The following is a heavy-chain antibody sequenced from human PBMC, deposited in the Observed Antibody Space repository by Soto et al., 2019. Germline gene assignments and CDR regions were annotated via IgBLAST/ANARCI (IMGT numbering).Heavy chain of an antibody. D-gene: IGHD3-22*01. V-gene: IGHV1-69*12. J-gene: IGHJ4*02. CDR2: IIPIFGTA. Sequence: QVQLVQSGAEVKKPGSSVKVSCKASGGTFSSYAISWVRQAPGQGLEWMGGIIPIFGTANYAQRFQGRVTITADESTCTAYMELSSLRSEDTAVYYCVQGPYYYDSSGYPLDYWGQGTLVTVSS. CDR3: VQGPYYYDSSGYPLDY. CDR1: GGTFSSYA.